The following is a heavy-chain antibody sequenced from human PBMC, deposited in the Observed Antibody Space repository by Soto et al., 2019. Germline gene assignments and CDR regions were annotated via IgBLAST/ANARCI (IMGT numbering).Heavy chain of an antibody. D-gene: IGHD3-22*01. CDR1: GGSISSGGYS. V-gene: IGHV4-30-2*01. J-gene: IGHJ4*02. CDR2: IYHSGST. Sequence: PSETLSLTCAVSGGSISSGGYSWSWIRQPPGKGLEWIGYIYHSGSTYYNPSLKSRVTISVDRSKNQFSLKLSSVTAADTAVYYCARAPYYYDSSGYSLLFDYWGQGTLVTVSS. CDR3: ARAPYYYDSSGYSLLFDY.